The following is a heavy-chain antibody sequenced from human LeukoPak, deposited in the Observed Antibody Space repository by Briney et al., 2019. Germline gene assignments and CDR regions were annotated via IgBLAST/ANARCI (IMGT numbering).Heavy chain of an antibody. J-gene: IGHJ4*02. CDR2: IIPILGIA. CDR3: ARSIRSGYYLDY. V-gene: IGHV1-69*02. Sequence: SVKVSCKASGGTFSSYTISWVRQAPGQGLEWMGRIIPILGIANYAQKFQGRVTITTDESTSTAYMELSSLRPEDTAVYYCARSIRSGYYLDYWGQGTLVTVSS. CDR1: GGTFSSYT. D-gene: IGHD3-22*01.